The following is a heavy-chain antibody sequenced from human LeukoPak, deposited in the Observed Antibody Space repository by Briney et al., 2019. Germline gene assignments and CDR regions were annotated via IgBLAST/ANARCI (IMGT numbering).Heavy chain of an antibody. D-gene: IGHD2-2*01. CDR2: IIPIFGTA. CDR3: ARPRVVPAAIYGWDAFDI. V-gene: IGHV1-69*05. CDR1: GGTFSSYA. J-gene: IGHJ3*02. Sequence: GASVKVSCKASGGTFSSYAISWVRQAPGQGLEWMGGIIPIFGTANYAQKFQGRVTITTDESTSTAYMELSSLGSEDTAVYYCARPRVVPAAIYGWDAFDIWGQGTMVTVSS.